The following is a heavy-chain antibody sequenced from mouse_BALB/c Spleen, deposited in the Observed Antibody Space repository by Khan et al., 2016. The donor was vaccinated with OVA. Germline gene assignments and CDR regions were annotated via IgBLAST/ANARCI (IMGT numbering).Heavy chain of an antibody. CDR1: GFTFSSYI. CDR3: ARHGNYVSFDY. V-gene: IGHV5-12-2*01. D-gene: IGHD2-1*01. J-gene: IGHJ2*01. Sequence: EVQLQESGGGLVQPGGSLKLSCAASGFTFSSYIMSWVRQTPEKRLEWVAYISNGGGSTYYLDTVKGRFTISRDNAKNTLYLQMSRLKSEDTAMYYCARHGNYVSFDYWGQGTTLTVSS. CDR2: ISNGGGST.